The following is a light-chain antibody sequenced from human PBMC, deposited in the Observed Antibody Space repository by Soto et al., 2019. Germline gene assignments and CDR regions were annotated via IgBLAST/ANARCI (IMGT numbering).Light chain of an antibody. CDR3: QQYGSSPLLT. CDR2: SAS. V-gene: IGKV3-20*01. J-gene: IGKJ4*01. CDR1: QSILTTS. Sequence: EIVLTQSPGTLSLSPGERATLSRRASQSILTTSLAWYQQKPGQAPRLLIYSASNRATGIPDRFSGSGSGTDFTLTINRLEPEDFAVYYCQQYGSSPLLTFGGGTKVEI.